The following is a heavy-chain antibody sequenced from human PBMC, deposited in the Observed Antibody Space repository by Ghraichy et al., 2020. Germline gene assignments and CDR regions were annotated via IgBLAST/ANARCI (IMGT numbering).Heavy chain of an antibody. CDR3: ARAGPSSCYFPSDY. V-gene: IGHV4-38-2*02. D-gene: IGHD2-2*01. Sequence: GSLRLSCTVSDFSISSGYYWVWIRQPPGKGLEWIGSIFHSGTTCYNPSLKSRVTISVDTSKNQFSLTLTSVTAADTAVYYCARAGPSSCYFPSDYWGQGTLVTVST. CDR2: IFHSGTT. J-gene: IGHJ4*02. CDR1: DFSISSGYY.